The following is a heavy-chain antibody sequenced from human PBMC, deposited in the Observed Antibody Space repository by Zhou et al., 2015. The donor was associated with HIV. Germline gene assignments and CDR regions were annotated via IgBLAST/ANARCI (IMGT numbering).Heavy chain of an antibody. D-gene: IGHD6-13*01. Sequence: QVQLVQSGAEVKKPGSSVKVSCKASGGTFSSYAISWVRQAPGQGLEWMGGIIPIFGTANYAQKFQGRVTITADKSTSTAYMELSSLRSEDTAVYYCARVWGELRIAAAGNLWGYFDYWGQGTLVTVSS. J-gene: IGHJ4*02. CDR2: IIPIFGTA. V-gene: IGHV1-69*06. CDR1: GGTFSSYA. CDR3: ARVWGELRIAAAGNLWGYFDY.